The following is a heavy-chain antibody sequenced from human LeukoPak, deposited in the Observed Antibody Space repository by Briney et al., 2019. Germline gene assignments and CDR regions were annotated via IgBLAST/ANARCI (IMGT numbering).Heavy chain of an antibody. CDR1: GGSISSYY. CDR3: ASSGYDSSGYPDY. CDR2: IYYSGST. Sequence: SETLSLTCTVSGGSISSYYWSWIRQPPGKGLEWIGYIYYSGSTNYNPSLKSRVAISVDTSKNQFSLKLSSVTAADTAVYYCASSGYDSSGYPDYWGQGTLVTVSS. V-gene: IGHV4-59*12. J-gene: IGHJ4*02. D-gene: IGHD3-22*01.